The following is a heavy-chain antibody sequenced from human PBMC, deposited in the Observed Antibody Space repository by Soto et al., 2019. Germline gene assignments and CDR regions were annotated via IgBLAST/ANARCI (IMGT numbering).Heavy chain of an antibody. Sequence: ASVKVSCKASGYTFTGYYMHWVRQAPGQGLEWMGWINPNSGGTNYAQKFQGWVTMTRDTSISTAYMELSRLRSDDTAVYYCARDQIKGFCSGYYDYWGQGSLVTVSS. CDR3: ARDQIKGFCSGYYDY. CDR2: INPNSGGT. D-gene: IGHD3-3*01. V-gene: IGHV1-2*04. CDR1: GYTFTGYY. J-gene: IGHJ4*02.